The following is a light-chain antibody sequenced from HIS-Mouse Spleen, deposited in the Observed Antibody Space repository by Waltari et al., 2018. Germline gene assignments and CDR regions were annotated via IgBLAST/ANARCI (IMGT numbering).Light chain of an antibody. Sequence: DLVMTQSPLSLPVTPGEPASISCRSSQGLLHSNGYNYLDWYLQKPGQSPQLLIYLGSDRAAGVPDRFSGSGSGTDFTLKISRVEAEDVGVYYCMQALQTPWTCGQGTKLGIK. CDR1: QGLLHSNGYNY. CDR2: LGS. CDR3: MQALQTPWT. V-gene: IGKV2-28*01. J-gene: IGKJ2*01.